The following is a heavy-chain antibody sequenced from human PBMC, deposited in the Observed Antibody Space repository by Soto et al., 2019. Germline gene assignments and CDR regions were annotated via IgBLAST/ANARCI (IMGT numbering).Heavy chain of an antibody. CDR1: GGTFSSYA. Sequence: SVKVSCKASGGTFSSYAISWVRQAPGQGLEWMGGIIPIFGTANYAQKFQGRVTITADESTSTAYMELSSLRSEDTAVYYCAVGGGSCYSCYYYGMDVWGQGTTVTVSS. V-gene: IGHV1-69*13. CDR2: IIPIFGTA. D-gene: IGHD2-15*01. CDR3: AVGGGSCYSCYYYGMDV. J-gene: IGHJ6*02.